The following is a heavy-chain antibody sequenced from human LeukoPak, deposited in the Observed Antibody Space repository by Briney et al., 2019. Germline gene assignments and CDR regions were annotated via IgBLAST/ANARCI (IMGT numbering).Heavy chain of an antibody. CDR3: ARVPPLPYYYDSSGYYYGVFDY. V-gene: IGHV1-18*01. D-gene: IGHD3-22*01. Sequence: ASVKVSCKASGYTFTSYGISWVRQAPGQGLEWMGWISAYNGNTNYAQKLQGRVTMTTDTSTSTAYMELRSLRSDDTAVYYCARVPPLPYYYDSSGYYYGVFDYWGQGTLVTVSS. CDR1: GYTFTSYG. J-gene: IGHJ4*02. CDR2: ISAYNGNT.